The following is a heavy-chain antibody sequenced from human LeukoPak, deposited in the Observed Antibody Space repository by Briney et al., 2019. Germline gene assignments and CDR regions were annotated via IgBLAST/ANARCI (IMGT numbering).Heavy chain of an antibody. J-gene: IGHJ4*02. CDR3: AKDKRALRFLEWLQLDY. CDR2: IRYDGSNK. D-gene: IGHD3-3*01. V-gene: IGHV3-30*02. Sequence: PGGSLRLSCAASGFTFSDYYMSWIRQAPGKGLEWVAFIRYDGSNKYYADSVKGRFTISRDNSKNTLYLQMNSLRAEDTAVYYCAKDKRALRFLEWLQLDYWGQGTLVTVSS. CDR1: GFTFSDYY.